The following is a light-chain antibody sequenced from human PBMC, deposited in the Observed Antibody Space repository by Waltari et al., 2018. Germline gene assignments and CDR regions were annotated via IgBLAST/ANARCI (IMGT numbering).Light chain of an antibody. CDR3: QQYNNWPPMYT. Sequence: EIVMTQSPATLSVSPGERDTLSCRASQSVSSNLAWYQQKPGQAPRLLIYGASTRATGIPARFSGSWSGTEFTLTISSLQSEDFAVYYCQQYNNWPPMYTFGQGTKLEIK. J-gene: IGKJ2*01. V-gene: IGKV3-15*01. CDR2: GAS. CDR1: QSVSSN.